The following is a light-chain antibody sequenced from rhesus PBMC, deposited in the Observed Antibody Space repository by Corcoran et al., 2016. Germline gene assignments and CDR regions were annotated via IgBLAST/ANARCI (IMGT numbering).Light chain of an antibody. J-gene: IGKJ3*01. CDR2: KAA. Sequence: DIQMTQSPSSLSASVGDRVTITCRASQGISSWLAWYQQKPGKAPKLLIYKAASLQSGVPSRFSGDGSGTEFTLTISSLQPEDFATYSCQQYNSAPLTFGPGTKLDIK. CDR3: QQYNSAPLT. V-gene: IGKV1-21*01. CDR1: QGISSW.